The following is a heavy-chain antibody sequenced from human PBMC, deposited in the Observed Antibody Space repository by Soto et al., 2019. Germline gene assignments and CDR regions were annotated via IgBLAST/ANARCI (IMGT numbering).Heavy chain of an antibody. CDR1: GFTFSSYG. J-gene: IGHJ6*02. Sequence: PGGSLRLSCAASGFTFSSYGMHWVRQAPGKGLEWVAVISYDGSNKYYADSVKGRFTISRDNSKNTLYLQMNSLRAEDTAVYYFAKAVPIAVAGLYYYYYYGMDVWGQGTTVTVSS. CDR2: ISYDGSNK. CDR3: AKAVPIAVAGLYYYYYYGMDV. D-gene: IGHD6-19*01. V-gene: IGHV3-30*18.